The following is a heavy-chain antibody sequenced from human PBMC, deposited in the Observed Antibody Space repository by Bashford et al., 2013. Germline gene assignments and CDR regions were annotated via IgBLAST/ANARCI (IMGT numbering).Heavy chain of an antibody. CDR3: ASTLGLYYFDY. V-gene: IGHV4-39*01. CDR2: IYYSGST. J-gene: IGHJ4*02. D-gene: IGHD3-16*01. Sequence: SETLSLTCTVSGDSISGSNSYWGWIRQPPGKGLEWIGNIYYSGSTYYSPSLKSRVTISVDTSKNQFSLKLSSVTAADTAVYYCASTLGLYYFDYWGQGTLVTVSS. CDR1: GDSISGSNSY.